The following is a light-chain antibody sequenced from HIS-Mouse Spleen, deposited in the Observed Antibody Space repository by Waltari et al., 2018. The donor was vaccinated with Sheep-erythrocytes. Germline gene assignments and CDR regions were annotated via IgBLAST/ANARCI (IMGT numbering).Light chain of an antibody. J-gene: IGKJ1*01. CDR2: LGS. CDR1: QSLLHSNGYYY. V-gene: IGKV2-28*01. CDR3: MQALQTPRT. Sequence: DIVMTQSPLSLPVTPGEPASLSCRSSQSLLHSNGYYYLDWYLQKPGQSPQLLIYLGSNRASGVPDRFSGSGSGTDFTLKISRVEAEDVGVYYCMQALQTPRTFGQGTKVEIK.